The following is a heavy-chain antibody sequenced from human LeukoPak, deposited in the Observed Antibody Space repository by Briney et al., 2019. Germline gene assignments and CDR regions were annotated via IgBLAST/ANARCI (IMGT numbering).Heavy chain of an antibody. CDR1: GFTFSSYW. CDR3: AHSGYDLPFIFDI. CDR2: IKQDGSEK. Sequence: GGSLRLSCAASGFTFSSYWMSWVRQAPGKGLEWAANIKQDGSEKYYVDSVKGRFTISRDNAKNSLYLQMNSLRAEDTAVYYCAHSGYDLPFIFDIWGQGTMVTVSS. D-gene: IGHD5-12*01. J-gene: IGHJ3*02. V-gene: IGHV3-7*01.